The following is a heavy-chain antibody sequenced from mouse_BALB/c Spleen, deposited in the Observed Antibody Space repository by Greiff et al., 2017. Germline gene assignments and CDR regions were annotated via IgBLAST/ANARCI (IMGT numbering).Heavy chain of an antibody. CDR3: ARGGTARATYYYAMDY. V-gene: IGHV1-14*01. CDR1: GYTFTSYV. CDR2: INPYNDGT. Sequence: VQLQQSGPELVKPGASVKMSCKASGYTFTSYVMHWVKQKPGQGLEWIGYINPYNDGTKYNEKFKGKATLTSDKSSSTAYMELSSLTSEDSAVYYCARGGTARATYYYAMDYWGQGTSVTVSS. D-gene: IGHD3-2*01. J-gene: IGHJ4*01.